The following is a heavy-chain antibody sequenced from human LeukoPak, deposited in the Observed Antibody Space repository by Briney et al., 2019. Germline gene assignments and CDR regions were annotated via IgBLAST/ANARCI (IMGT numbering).Heavy chain of an antibody. CDR2: ISGVASSI. D-gene: IGHD1-26*01. CDR1: GFTFSDYY. V-gene: IGHV3-11*01. Sequence: GGSLRLSCAASGFTFSDYYMTWIRQAPGKGLEGVSYISGVASSIYYADSVKGRFTISRDNAKNSVYLQMNSLRAEDTAVYYCARGGAQGMDVWGQGTTVTVSS. CDR3: ARGGAQGMDV. J-gene: IGHJ6*02.